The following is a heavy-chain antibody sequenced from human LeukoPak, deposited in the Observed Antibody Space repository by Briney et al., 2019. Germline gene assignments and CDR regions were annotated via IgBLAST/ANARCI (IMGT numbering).Heavy chain of an antibody. CDR1: GYTVTGYY. CDR2: ITPNSDGT. CDR3: ARDLHDYYYYYYMDV. J-gene: IGHJ6*03. V-gene: IGHV1-2*02. Sequence: ASVKVSCKTSGYTVTGYYIHWVRQAPGQGLEWMGWITPNSDGTDYAQKFQGRVTMTRDTSISTAYMELSRLRSDDTAVYYCARDLHDYYYYYYMDVWGKGTTVTVSS.